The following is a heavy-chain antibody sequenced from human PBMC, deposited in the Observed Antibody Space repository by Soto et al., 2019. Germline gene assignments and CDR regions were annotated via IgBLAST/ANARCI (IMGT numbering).Heavy chain of an antibody. D-gene: IGHD3-3*01. V-gene: IGHV4-39*01. Sequence: PSETLSLTCTASGGSLTSSSYYWGWIRQPPGKGLEWIGNIYYSGSTYYNPSLKSRVTISVDTSKNQFSLKLSSVTAADTAVYYCIPVSGWKDSDYWGEGTLVTVSP. CDR2: IYYSGST. J-gene: IGHJ4*02. CDR1: GGSLTSSSYY. CDR3: IPVSGWKDSDY.